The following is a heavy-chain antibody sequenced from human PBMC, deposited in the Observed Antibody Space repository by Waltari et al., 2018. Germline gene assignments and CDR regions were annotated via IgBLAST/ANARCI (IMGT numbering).Heavy chain of an antibody. CDR3: ARDGRYCSSTSCSSLFDY. Sequence: QVQLQESGPGLVKPSETLSLTCAVSGYSISSGYYWGWIRQPPGRGLEWIGSIYHSGGTYYNPSLKSRVTISVDTSKNQFSLKLSSVTAADTAVYYCARDGRYCSSTSCSSLFDYWGQGTLVTVSS. V-gene: IGHV4-38-2*02. J-gene: IGHJ4*02. CDR1: GYSISSGYY. CDR2: IYHSGGT. D-gene: IGHD2-2*01.